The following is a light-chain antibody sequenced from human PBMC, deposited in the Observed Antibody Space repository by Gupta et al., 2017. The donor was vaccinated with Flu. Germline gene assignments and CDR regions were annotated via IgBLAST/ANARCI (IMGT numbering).Light chain of an antibody. V-gene: IGLV2-23*01. CDR2: EDS. Sequence: QSALTRHASGYRAPGQSITISCTGTSIDIASYNFVSWYQHHPGKAPKLVIYEDSKWPSGVSSRFSGSKSGNTASLTISGLQAEDEADYYCCSYAGSSSVVFGGGTKLTVL. CDR1: SIDIASYNF. J-gene: IGLJ2*01. CDR3: CSYAGSSSVV.